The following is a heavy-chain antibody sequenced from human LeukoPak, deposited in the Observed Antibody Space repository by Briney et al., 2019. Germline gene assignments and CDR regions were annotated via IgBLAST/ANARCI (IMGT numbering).Heavy chain of an antibody. CDR3: AKGSDILTGYFGAFDI. J-gene: IGHJ3*02. CDR2: ISWNSGSI. Sequence: GGSLRLSCAASGFTFDDYAMHWVRQAPGKGLEWVSGISWNSGSIGYADSVKGRFTISRDNAKNSLYLQMNSLRAEDTALYYCAKGSDILTGYFGAFDIWGQGTMVTVSS. CDR1: GFTFDDYA. V-gene: IGHV3-9*01. D-gene: IGHD3-9*01.